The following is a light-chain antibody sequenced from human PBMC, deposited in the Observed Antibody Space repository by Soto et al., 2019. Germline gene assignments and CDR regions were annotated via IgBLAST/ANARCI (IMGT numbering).Light chain of an antibody. CDR3: QQYGGT. CDR1: QSISSW. CDR2: DAS. V-gene: IGKV1-5*01. Sequence: DIQMTQSPATLAASLGDRVTITCRASQSISSWLAWYQQKPGKAPKLMIYDASSLESGVPSRFSGSGSATEFTLTISRLQPDDFATYYCQQYGGTFGQGTKVDIK. J-gene: IGKJ1*01.